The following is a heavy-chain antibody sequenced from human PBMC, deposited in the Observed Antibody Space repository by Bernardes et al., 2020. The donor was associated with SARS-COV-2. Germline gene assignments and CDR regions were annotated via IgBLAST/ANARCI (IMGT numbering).Heavy chain of an antibody. V-gene: IGHV3-13*04. Sequence: GGSLRLSRAASGFTFSSYDMHWVRQAPGKGLEWVSAIVTAGDTYYPGSVKGRFTISRENAKNSLYLQMNSLRAGDTAVYYCARVARYCSSTSCQKSYYYYMDVWGKGTTVTVSS. CDR2: IVTAGDT. CDR3: ARVARYCSSTSCQKSYYYYMDV. D-gene: IGHD2-2*01. J-gene: IGHJ6*03. CDR1: GFTFSSYD.